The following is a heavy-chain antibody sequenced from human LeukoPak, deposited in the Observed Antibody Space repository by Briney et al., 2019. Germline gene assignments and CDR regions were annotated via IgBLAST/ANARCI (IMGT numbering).Heavy chain of an antibody. Sequence: GGSLRLSCALSGLNIRNYWMHWVRQAPGKGLVWVSRMNDDGSGISYADSVKGRFTISRDHAKDTLYLQMNSLRAEDTAVYYCARETTVSREWYFDLWGRGTLVTVAS. CDR1: GLNIRNYW. V-gene: IGHV3-74*01. J-gene: IGHJ2*01. CDR3: ARETTVSREWYFDL. CDR2: MNDDGSGI. D-gene: IGHD4-17*01.